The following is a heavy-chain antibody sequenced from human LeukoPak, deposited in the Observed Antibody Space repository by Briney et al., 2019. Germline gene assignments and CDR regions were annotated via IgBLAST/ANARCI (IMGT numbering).Heavy chain of an antibody. CDR2: ISAYNGNT. J-gene: IGHJ4*02. Sequence: GASVKVSCKASGYTFTSYGISWVRQAPGQGLEWMGWISAYNGNTNYAQKLQGRVTMTTDTSTSTAYMELRSLRSDDTAVYYCARDLRNYGSGSYYNANDYWGQGTLVTVSS. CDR3: ARDLRNYGSGSYYNANDY. V-gene: IGHV1-18*01. D-gene: IGHD3-10*01. CDR1: GYTFTSYG.